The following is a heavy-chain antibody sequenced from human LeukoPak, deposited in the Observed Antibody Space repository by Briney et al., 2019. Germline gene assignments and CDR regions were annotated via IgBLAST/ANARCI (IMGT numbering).Heavy chain of an antibody. CDR1: GYTFTSYD. Sequence: ASVKVSCKASGYTFTSYDINWVRQATGQGLEWMGWMNPNSGNTGYAQKFQGRVTITRNTSISTAYMELSSLGSEDTAVYYCASGQSLRVPAAMGYWGQGTLVTVSS. J-gene: IGHJ4*02. D-gene: IGHD2-2*01. CDR3: ASGQSLRVPAAMGY. CDR2: MNPNSGNT. V-gene: IGHV1-8*03.